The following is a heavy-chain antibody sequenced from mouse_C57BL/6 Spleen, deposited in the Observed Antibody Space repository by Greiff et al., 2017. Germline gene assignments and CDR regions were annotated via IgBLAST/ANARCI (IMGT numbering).Heavy chain of an antibody. CDR3: ARRGTYYYGSPPYWYFDV. Sequence: LVESGAELARPGASVKLSCKASGYTFTSYGISWVKQRTGQGLEWIGEIYPRSGNTYYNEKFKGKATLTADKSSSTAYMELRSLTSEDSAVYFCARRGTYYYGSPPYWYFDVWGTGTTVTVSS. D-gene: IGHD1-1*01. CDR1: GYTFTSYG. V-gene: IGHV1-81*01. CDR2: IYPRSGNT. J-gene: IGHJ1*03.